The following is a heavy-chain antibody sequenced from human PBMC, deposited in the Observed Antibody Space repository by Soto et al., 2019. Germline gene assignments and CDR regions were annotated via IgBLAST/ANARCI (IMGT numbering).Heavy chain of an antibody. CDR1: GGSISRYY. D-gene: IGHD2-8*01. Sequence: QVQLQESGPGVVKASETLSLTCSVSGGSISRYYWSWIRQPPGKGLEWIGYAYYSGDTGYNPSLQSRVTMAVDTSKNQVALKLTSVTAADTAVYYCARERSTYGGGGTGEVKENWFDPWGQGALVTVSS. CDR2: AYYSGDT. J-gene: IGHJ5*02. V-gene: IGHV4-59*01. CDR3: ARERSTYGGGGTGEVKENWFDP.